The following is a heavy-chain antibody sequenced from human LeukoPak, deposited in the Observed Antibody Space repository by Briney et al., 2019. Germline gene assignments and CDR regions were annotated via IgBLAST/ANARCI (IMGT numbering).Heavy chain of an antibody. CDR3: ARRRITIFGVVTHPYYYYYMDV. CDR1: GGSISSSSYY. CDR2: IYYSGST. Sequence: PSETLSLTCTVSGGSISSSSYYWGWIRQPPGKGLEWIGSIYYSGSTYYNPSLKSRVTISVDTSKNQFSLKLSSVTAADTAVYYCARRRITIFGVVTHPYYYYYMDVWGKGTTVTVSS. D-gene: IGHD3-3*01. V-gene: IGHV4-39*01. J-gene: IGHJ6*03.